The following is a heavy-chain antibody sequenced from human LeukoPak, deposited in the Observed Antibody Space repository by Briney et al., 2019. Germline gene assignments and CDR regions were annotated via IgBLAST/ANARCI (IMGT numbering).Heavy chain of an antibody. CDR3: ARGGRGSAAVVAPRSFDI. D-gene: IGHD3-22*01. J-gene: IGHJ3*02. Sequence: GGSLRLSCEASGFTVSSTHMVWVRQAPGKGLEWVSVTYTGGNSFYAGSVQGRFIISRDISKNTLYLQMNNLRAEDSALYYCARGGRGSAAVVAPRSFDIWGQGTMVTVSS. CDR1: GFTVSSTH. V-gene: IGHV3-53*01. CDR2: TYTGGNS.